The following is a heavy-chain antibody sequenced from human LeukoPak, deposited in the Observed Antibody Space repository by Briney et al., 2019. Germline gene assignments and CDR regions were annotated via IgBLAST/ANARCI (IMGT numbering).Heavy chain of an antibody. D-gene: IGHD2-15*01. CDR3: ARDMGSYYYGMDV. J-gene: IGHJ6*02. CDR1: GGTFISYA. V-gene: IGHV1-69*04. Sequence: GASVKVSCKASGGTFISYAISWVRQAPGQGLEWMGRIIPILGIANYAQKFQGRVTITADKSTSTAYMELSSLRSEDTAVYYCARDMGSYYYGMDVWGQGTTVTVSS. CDR2: IIPILGIA.